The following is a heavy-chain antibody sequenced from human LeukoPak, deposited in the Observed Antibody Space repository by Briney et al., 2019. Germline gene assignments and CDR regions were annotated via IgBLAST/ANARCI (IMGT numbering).Heavy chain of an antibody. V-gene: IGHV3-21*01. CDR1: GFTFSSYS. J-gene: IGHJ4*02. Sequence: GGSLRLSCAASGFTFSSYSMNWVRQAPGKGLEWVSSISSSSSYIYYADSVKGRFTISRDNAKNSLYLQMNSLRAEDTAVYYCARVVLSYDFWSAQAYSPYLDYWGQGTLVTVSS. CDR3: ARVVLSYDFWSAQAYSPYLDY. CDR2: ISSSSSYI. D-gene: IGHD3-3*01.